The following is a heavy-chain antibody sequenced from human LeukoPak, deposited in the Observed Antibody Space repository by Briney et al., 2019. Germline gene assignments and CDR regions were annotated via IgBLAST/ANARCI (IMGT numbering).Heavy chain of an antibody. Sequence: GASVKVSCKSSGYTFTTYDINWVRQAPGQGLEWMGIINPSGGSTSYAQKFQGRVTMTRDTSTSTVYMYLSSLRSEDTAMYYCARVGTFADYWGQGTLVTVSS. D-gene: IGHD1-7*01. J-gene: IGHJ4*02. CDR2: INPSGGST. CDR1: GYTFTTYD. V-gene: IGHV1-46*03. CDR3: ARVGTFADY.